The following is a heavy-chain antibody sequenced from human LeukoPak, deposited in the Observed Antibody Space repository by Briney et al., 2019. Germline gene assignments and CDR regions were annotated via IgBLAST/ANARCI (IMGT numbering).Heavy chain of an antibody. CDR3: AKSFYYYDSSGYYVPGD. V-gene: IGHV3-53*01. CDR1: GFTVSSNY. D-gene: IGHD3-22*01. Sequence: GGSLRLSCAASGFTVSSNYMSWVRQAPGKGLEWVSVIYSGGSTYYADSVKGRFTISRDNSKNTLYLQMNSLRAEDTAVYYCAKSFYYYDSSGYYVPGDWGQGTLVTVSS. J-gene: IGHJ4*02. CDR2: IYSGGST.